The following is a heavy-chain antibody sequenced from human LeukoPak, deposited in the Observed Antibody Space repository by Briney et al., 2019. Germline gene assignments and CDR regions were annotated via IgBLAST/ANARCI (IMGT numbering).Heavy chain of an antibody. V-gene: IGHV3-53*01. CDR2: ISSGGGT. J-gene: IGHJ4*02. D-gene: IGHD6-6*01. CDR1: GFSVSSNY. Sequence: GGSLRLSCAASGFSVSSNYMTWVRRAPGKGLECVSVISSGGGTYYADSVKGRFTISRDNSKNTLYLQMNSLRAEDTAMYYCARQGSSSPRIDYWGQGTLVTVSS. CDR3: ARQGSSSPRIDY.